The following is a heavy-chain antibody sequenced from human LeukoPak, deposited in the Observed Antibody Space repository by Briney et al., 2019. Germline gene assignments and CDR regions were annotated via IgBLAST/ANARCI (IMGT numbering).Heavy chain of an antibody. CDR3: AYIAEGFDY. D-gene: IGHD6-13*01. Sequence: SQTLSLTCTVSGGSTSSGGYYWRWIRQPPGKGLEWIGYIYHSGSTYYNPSLKSRVTISVDRSKNQFSLKLSSVTAADTAVYYCAYIAEGFDYWGQGTLVTVSS. J-gene: IGHJ4*02. CDR2: IYHSGST. CDR1: GGSTSSGGYY. V-gene: IGHV4-30-2*01.